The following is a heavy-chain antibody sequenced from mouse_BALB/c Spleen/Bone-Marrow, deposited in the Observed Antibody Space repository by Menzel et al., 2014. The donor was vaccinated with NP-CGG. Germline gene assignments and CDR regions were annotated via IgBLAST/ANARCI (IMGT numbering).Heavy chain of an antibody. Sequence: QQSGAELVKPGASVKLSCTASGFNIKDTYMHWVMQRPEQGLEWIGRIDPANGNTKYDPKFQGKATITADTSSNTAYLQLSSLTSEDTAVYYCARYRYYGSSYAMDYWGQGTSVTVSS. CDR2: IDPANGNT. D-gene: IGHD1-1*01. CDR3: ARYRYYGSSYAMDY. CDR1: GFNIKDTY. J-gene: IGHJ4*01. V-gene: IGHV14-3*02.